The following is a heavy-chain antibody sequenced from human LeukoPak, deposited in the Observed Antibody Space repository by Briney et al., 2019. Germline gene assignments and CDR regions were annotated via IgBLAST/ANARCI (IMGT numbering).Heavy chain of an antibody. CDR3: AREHSSGYYFGAFDI. Sequence: GASVKVSCKASGYTFTCYYMHWVRQAPGQGLEWMGCINPNSGGTNYAQKFQGRVTMTRDTSISTAYMELSRLRSDDTAVYYCAREHSSGYYFGAFDIWAQGTMVSVSS. J-gene: IGHJ3*02. D-gene: IGHD3-22*01. V-gene: IGHV1-2*02. CDR2: INPNSGGT. CDR1: GYTFTCYY.